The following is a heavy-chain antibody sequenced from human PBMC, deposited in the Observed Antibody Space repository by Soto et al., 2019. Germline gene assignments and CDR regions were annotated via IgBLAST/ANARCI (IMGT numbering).Heavy chain of an antibody. CDR2: ISGVGETTT. CDR1: GFTFSSYA. D-gene: IGHD6-19*01. Sequence: LRLSCAASGFTFSSYAMSWVRQAPGKGLEWVSAISGVGETTTYYADSVKGRFTISRDNSKNTLYLQMNSLRAEDTAVYYCAKDPYSSGWYYYFDYWGQGTLVTVSS. J-gene: IGHJ4*02. V-gene: IGHV3-23*01. CDR3: AKDPYSSGWYYYFDY.